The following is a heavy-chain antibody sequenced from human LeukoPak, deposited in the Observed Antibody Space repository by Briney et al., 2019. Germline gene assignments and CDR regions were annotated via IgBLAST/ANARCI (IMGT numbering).Heavy chain of an antibody. V-gene: IGHV3-48*03. D-gene: IGHD6-13*01. CDR2: VSSSGTTI. J-gene: IGHJ4*02. Sequence: GGSLRLSCAASGFTFSSYALNWVRQAPGKGLEWLSYVSSSGTTIYCADSVKGRFTISRDNAENSLYLQMNSLRAEDTAVYYCATDLGSSRPNFWGQGILVTVSS. CDR1: GFTFSSYA. CDR3: ATDLGSSRPNF.